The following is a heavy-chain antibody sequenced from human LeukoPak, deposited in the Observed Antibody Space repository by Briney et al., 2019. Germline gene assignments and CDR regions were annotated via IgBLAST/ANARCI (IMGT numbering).Heavy chain of an antibody. CDR2: ISSSGSTI. J-gene: IGHJ4*02. CDR3: ARDTDIDSSGYYSNSLDY. V-gene: IGHV3-48*03. CDR1: GFTFSSYE. D-gene: IGHD3-22*01. Sequence: GGSLRLSCAASGFTFSSYEMNWVRQAPGKGLEWVSYISSSGSTIYYADSVKGRFTISRDNSKNTLDLQMNSLRAEDTAVYYCARDTDIDSSGYYSNSLDYWGQGTLVTVSS.